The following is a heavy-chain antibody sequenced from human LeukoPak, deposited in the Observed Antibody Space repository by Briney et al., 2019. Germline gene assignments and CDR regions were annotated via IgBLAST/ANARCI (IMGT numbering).Heavy chain of an antibody. CDR2: ISGSGGST. V-gene: IGHV3-23*01. D-gene: IGHD6-13*01. CDR1: GFIFGDYY. Sequence: PGGTLRLSCKASGFIFGDYYMNWIRQAPGKGLEWVSTISGSGGSTYYADSVKGRFTISRDNSKNTLYLQMNSLRAEDTAVYYCAKSIAGQQLAIFDYWGQGTLVTVSS. CDR3: AKSIAGQQLAIFDY. J-gene: IGHJ4*02.